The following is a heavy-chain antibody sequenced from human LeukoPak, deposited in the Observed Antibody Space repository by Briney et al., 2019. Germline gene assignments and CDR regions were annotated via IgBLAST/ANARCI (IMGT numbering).Heavy chain of an antibody. CDR1: GGTFSSYA. Sequence: SLKVSCKASGGTFSSYAISWVRQAPGQGLEWMGGIIPIFGTANYAQKFQGRVTITADESTSTAYMELSSLRSEDTAVYYCARCSGGSCYRFDAFDIWGQGTMVTVSS. V-gene: IGHV1-69*13. CDR3: ARCSGGSCYRFDAFDI. D-gene: IGHD2-15*01. J-gene: IGHJ3*02. CDR2: IIPIFGTA.